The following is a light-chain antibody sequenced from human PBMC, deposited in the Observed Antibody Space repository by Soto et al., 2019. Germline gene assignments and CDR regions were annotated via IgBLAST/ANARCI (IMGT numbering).Light chain of an antibody. CDR2: GAS. J-gene: IGKJ1*01. Sequence: EIVMTQSPATLSVSPGERATLSCRASQSITINLAWYQQKPGQAPRLLIYGASTRATGIPARFSGGGSRTEFTLTISSLQSEDFAVYNCQQYNDWPRTFGQGTKVEIK. CDR1: QSITIN. V-gene: IGKV3-15*01. CDR3: QQYNDWPRT.